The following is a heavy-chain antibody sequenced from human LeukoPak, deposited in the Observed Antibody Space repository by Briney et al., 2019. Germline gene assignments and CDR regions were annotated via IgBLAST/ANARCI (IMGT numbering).Heavy chain of an antibody. Sequence: QAGGSLRLSCAASGFTFSSYAMSWVRQAPGKGLEWVSAISGSGGSTYYADSVKGRFTISRDNSKNTLYLQMNSLRAEDTAVYYCAKAVNYYGSGMLDYWGQGTLVTVSS. CDR1: GFTFSSYA. CDR2: ISGSGGST. J-gene: IGHJ4*02. CDR3: AKAVNYYGSGMLDY. V-gene: IGHV3-23*01. D-gene: IGHD3-10*01.